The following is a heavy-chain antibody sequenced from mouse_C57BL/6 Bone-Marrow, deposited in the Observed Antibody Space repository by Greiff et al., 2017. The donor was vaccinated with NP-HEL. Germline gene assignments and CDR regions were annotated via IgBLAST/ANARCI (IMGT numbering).Heavy chain of an antibody. CDR3: AGLL. CDR2: ISSGGSYT. V-gene: IGHV5-6*01. Sequence: VQLKESGGDLVKPGGSLKLSCAASGFTFSSYGMSWVRQTPDKRLEWVATISSGGSYTYYPDSVKGRFTISRDNAKNTLYLQMSSLKSEDTAMYYCAGLLWGQGTLVTVSA. CDR1: GFTFSSYG. D-gene: IGHD1-1*01. J-gene: IGHJ3*01.